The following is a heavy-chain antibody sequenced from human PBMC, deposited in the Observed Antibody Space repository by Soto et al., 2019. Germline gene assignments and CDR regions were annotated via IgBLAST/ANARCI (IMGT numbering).Heavy chain of an antibody. CDR3: AKDQLAVAGLNWFDP. CDR2: ISSSSSTK. CDR1: GFTFSTYS. D-gene: IGHD6-19*01. Sequence: GGSLRLSCAASGFTFSTYSMNWVRQAPGKGLEWVSYISSSSSTKYYADSVKGRFTISRDNAENSLYLQMNSLRAEDTAVYYCAKDQLAVAGLNWFDPWGQGTLVTVS. J-gene: IGHJ5*02. V-gene: IGHV3-48*01.